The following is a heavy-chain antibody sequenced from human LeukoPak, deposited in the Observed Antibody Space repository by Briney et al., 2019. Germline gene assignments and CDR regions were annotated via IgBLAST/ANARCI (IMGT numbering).Heavy chain of an antibody. CDR1: GFTVSSNF. Sequence: GGSLRLSCAASGFTVSSNFMNWVRQAPGKGLEWVSIIYSDGTTYYADSVKGRLTISRDNSKNTLYLQMNNLRVEDTAVYYCAKDAHSGSYFDYWGQGILVTVSS. CDR3: AKDAHSGSYFDY. J-gene: IGHJ4*01. D-gene: IGHD1-26*01. CDR2: IYSDGTT. V-gene: IGHV3-53*01.